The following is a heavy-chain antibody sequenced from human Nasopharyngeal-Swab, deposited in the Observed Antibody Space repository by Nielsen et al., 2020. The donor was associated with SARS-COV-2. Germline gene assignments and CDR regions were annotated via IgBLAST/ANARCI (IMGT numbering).Heavy chain of an antibody. J-gene: IGHJ4*02. CDR3: AREGPRVGY. Sequence: GESLKISCAASGFTVSSNYMSWVRQAPGKGLERVSVIYSGGSTYYADSVKGRFTISRHNSKNTLYLQMNSLRAEDTAVYYCAREGPRVGYWGQGTLVTVSS. CDR2: IYSGGST. D-gene: IGHD1-26*01. V-gene: IGHV3-53*04. CDR1: GFTVSSNY.